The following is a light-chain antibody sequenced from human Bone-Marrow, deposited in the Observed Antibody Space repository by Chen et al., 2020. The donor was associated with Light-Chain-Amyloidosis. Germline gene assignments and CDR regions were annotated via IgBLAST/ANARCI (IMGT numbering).Light chain of an antibody. CDR1: QSVRSY. Sequence: EIVLTQSPATLSLSPGERATLSCRASQSVRSYLAWYQQKPGQAPRLLIYDASNRATGIPARFSGSGSGTDFTLTISSREPEDFAGYDCQKRSNWPPGWTFGQGTKVEIK. J-gene: IGKJ1*01. CDR2: DAS. V-gene: IGKV3-11*01. CDR3: QKRSNWPPGWT.